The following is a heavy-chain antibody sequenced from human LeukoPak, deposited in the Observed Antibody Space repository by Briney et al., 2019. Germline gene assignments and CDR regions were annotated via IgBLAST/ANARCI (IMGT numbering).Heavy chain of an antibody. D-gene: IGHD3-22*01. J-gene: IGHJ4*02. CDR3: ARDQVTMIRRGGCFDY. V-gene: IGHV1-18*01. Sequence: ASVPDSCKASGYTFTSYGISWVRQAPGQGVEWMGLISAYNGNKKYAQKLQGRVTMTTDTSTSTAYMELRSLGSDDTAVYYCARDQVTMIRRGGCFDYWGQGTLVTVSS. CDR1: GYTFTSYG. CDR2: ISAYNGNK.